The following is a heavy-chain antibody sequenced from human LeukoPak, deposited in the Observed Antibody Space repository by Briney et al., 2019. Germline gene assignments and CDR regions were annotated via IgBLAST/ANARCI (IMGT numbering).Heavy chain of an antibody. V-gene: IGHV3-7*01. J-gene: IGHJ4*02. CDR3: ARDMGTYDYVWGTYRLKSDY. CDR2: IKQDGSEK. CDR1: GFTFSSYW. D-gene: IGHD3-16*02. Sequence: GGSLTLSCAASGFTFSSYWMSWVRQAPGKGLEWVANIKQDGSEKYYVDSVKGRFIISRDNAKNSLYLQMNSLRAEDTAVYYCARDMGTYDYVWGTYRLKSDYWGQGTLVTVSS.